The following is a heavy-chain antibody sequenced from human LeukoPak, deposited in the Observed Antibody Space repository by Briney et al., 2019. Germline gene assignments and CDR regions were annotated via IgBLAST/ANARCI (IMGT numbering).Heavy chain of an antibody. Sequence: PSETLSLTCTVSGVSISSSNSYWGWIRQPPGKGLEWIGSIYYTGNTYYNASLKSRVTISIDTSKNQFSPKLSSVTAADTAVYYCARANTVTTFAPWFDPWGQGTLVTVSS. CDR3: ARANTVTTFAPWFDP. D-gene: IGHD4-17*01. V-gene: IGHV4-39*07. CDR2: IYYTGNT. CDR1: GVSISSSNSY. J-gene: IGHJ5*02.